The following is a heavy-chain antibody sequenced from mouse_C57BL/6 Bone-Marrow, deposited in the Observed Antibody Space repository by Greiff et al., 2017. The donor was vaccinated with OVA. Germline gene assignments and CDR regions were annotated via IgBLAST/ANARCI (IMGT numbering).Heavy chain of an antibody. J-gene: IGHJ2*01. CDR2: IYPRSGNT. CDR3: AREGTYYLDY. CDR1: GYTFTSYG. Sequence: QVQLQQSGAELARPGASVKLSCKASGYTFTSYGISWVKQRTGQGLEWIGEIYPRSGNTYYNEKFKGKATLTADKSSSTAYMELRSLTSEDSAVYFCAREGTYYLDYWGQGTTLTVSS. D-gene: IGHD3-3*01. V-gene: IGHV1-81*01.